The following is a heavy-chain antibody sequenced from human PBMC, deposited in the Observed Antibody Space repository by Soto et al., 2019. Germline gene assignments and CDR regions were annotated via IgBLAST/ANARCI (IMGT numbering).Heavy chain of an antibody. D-gene: IGHD6-13*01. J-gene: IGHJ4*02. Sequence: QVQLVESGGGVVQPGRSLRLSCAASGFTFSSYGMHRVRQAPGKGPEGEAVIGYDGSNQYYADSVKGRFTISRDNSKNTLYVQTNSLRAEDMAVYYCARDRVLGGAQQLVRLAYWGQGTLVTVSS. CDR1: GFTFSSYG. V-gene: IGHV3-33*01. CDR3: ARDRVLGGAQQLVRLAY. CDR2: IGYDGSNQ.